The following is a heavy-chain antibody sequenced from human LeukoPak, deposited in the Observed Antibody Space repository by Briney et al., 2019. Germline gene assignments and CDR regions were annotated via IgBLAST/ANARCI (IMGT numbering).Heavy chain of an antibody. CDR3: AGDIVATRPFDY. J-gene: IGHJ4*02. V-gene: IGHV4-59*08. D-gene: IGHD5-12*01. Sequence: SETLSLTCTVSGGSISSYYWSWLRQPPGKGLEWIGYIYYSGSTNYNPSLKSRVTISVDTSKNQFSLKLSSVTAADTAVYYCAGDIVATRPFDYWGQGTLVTVSS. CDR2: IYYSGST. CDR1: GGSISSYY.